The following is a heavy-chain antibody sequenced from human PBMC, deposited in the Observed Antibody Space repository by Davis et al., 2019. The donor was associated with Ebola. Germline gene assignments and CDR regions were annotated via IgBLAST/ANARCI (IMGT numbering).Heavy chain of an antibody. CDR3: ARDSGWYRFDY. D-gene: IGHD6-19*01. CDR1: GFTFSNYW. CDR2: IRQDGSAK. V-gene: IGHV3-7*01. Sequence: GESLKISCVASGFTFSNYWITWVRQAPGKGLEWVANIRQDGSAKYSVDSVKGRFTMSRDNAKNSLYLQMNSLRAEDTAVYYCARDSGWYRFDYWGQGTLVTVSS. J-gene: IGHJ4*02.